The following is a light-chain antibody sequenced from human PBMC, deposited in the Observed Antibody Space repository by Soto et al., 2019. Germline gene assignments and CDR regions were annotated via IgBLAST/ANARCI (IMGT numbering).Light chain of an antibody. CDR3: AAWDDSLNGLV. V-gene: IGLV1-36*01. J-gene: IGLJ2*01. Sequence: QSVLTQPPSVSEAPRQRVTISCSGSSSNIGKHAVNWYQQLPGKAPKLLIYYDDLLPSGVSDRFSGSKSGTSASLAISGLQSEDEADYYWAAWDDSLNGLVFGGGTKLTVL. CDR2: YDD. CDR1: SSNIGKHA.